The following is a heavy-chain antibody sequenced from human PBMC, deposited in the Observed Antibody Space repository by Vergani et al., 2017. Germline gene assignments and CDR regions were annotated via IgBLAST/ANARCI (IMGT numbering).Heavy chain of an antibody. CDR1: GFTFSDFS. Sequence: EVQLVESGGGLVKPGGSLRLSCAASGFTFSDFSISWVRQAPGKGLEWVAFIGSSGPYINYADSVKGRFIISRDNTNNSLFLQLRSLRAEDAAVYYCARDCTSGGCPDNYGMDVWGQGATVTVSS. CDR3: ARDCTSGGCPDNYGMDV. CDR2: IGSSGPYI. J-gene: IGHJ6*02. V-gene: IGHV3-21*06. D-gene: IGHD2-8*01.